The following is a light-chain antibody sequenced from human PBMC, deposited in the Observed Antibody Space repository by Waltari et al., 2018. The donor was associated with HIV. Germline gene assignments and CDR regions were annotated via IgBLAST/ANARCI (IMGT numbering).Light chain of an antibody. CDR1: QHLGGSY. J-gene: IGKJ5*01. Sequence: EIVLTQSPGNLSLSPGDRATRSCRASQHLGGSYLGWHQQNTGQAPRLLIYGASNRATGIPDRFSGSGSGTDFTLTISRLEPEDFAVYYCQQYGASPRTFGQGTRLEIK. V-gene: IGKV3-20*01. CDR3: QQYGASPRT. CDR2: GAS.